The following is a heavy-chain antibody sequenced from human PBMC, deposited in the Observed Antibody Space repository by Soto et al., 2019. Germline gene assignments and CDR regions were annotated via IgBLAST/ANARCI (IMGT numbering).Heavy chain of an antibody. CDR3: AREVDETSEFDP. CDR2: ISACNGNT. CDR1: GYTFTSYA. J-gene: IGHJ5*02. D-gene: IGHD1-26*01. Sequence: ASVKVSCKASGYTFTSYAMHWVRQAPGQRLEWMGWISACNGNTNYSQKFQGRVTMTTDTSASTAYMELRSLRSDDTAVYYCAREVDETSEFDPWGQGTLVTVSS. V-gene: IGHV1-3*01.